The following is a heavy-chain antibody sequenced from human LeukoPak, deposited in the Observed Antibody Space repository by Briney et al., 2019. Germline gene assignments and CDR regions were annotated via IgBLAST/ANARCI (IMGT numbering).Heavy chain of an antibody. Sequence: GRPLRLSCTASGFTFSSYAMHWVRQAPGKGLEWVAVISYDGSNKYYADSVKGRFTISRDNSKNTLYLQMNSLRAEDTAVYYCARDGRYQLYGMDVWGQGTTVTVSS. CDR3: ARDGRYQLYGMDV. V-gene: IGHV3-30-3*01. D-gene: IGHD2-2*01. J-gene: IGHJ6*02. CDR1: GFTFSSYA. CDR2: ISYDGSNK.